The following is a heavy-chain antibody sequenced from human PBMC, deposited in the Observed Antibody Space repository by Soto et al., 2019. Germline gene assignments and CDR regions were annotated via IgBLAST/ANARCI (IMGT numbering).Heavy chain of an antibody. Sequence: GGSLRLSCAASGFTFSNAWMSWVRQAPGKGLEWVGRVKSKTDGGTTDYAAPVKGRFTISRDDSKNTLYLQMNSLKTEDTAVYYCTTDIYCSGGSCVGTSNWFDPWGQGTLVTVS. CDR2: VKSKTDGGTT. CDR3: TTDIYCSGGSCVGTSNWFDP. D-gene: IGHD2-15*01. V-gene: IGHV3-15*01. CDR1: GFTFSNAW. J-gene: IGHJ5*02.